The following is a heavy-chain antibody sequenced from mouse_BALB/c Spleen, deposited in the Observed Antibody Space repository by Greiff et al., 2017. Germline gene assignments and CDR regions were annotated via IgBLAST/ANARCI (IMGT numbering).Heavy chain of an antibody. Sequence: QVQLQQSGAELVRPGSSVKISCKASGYAFSSYWMNWVKQRPGQGLEWIGQIYPGDGDTNYNGKFKGKATLTADKSSSTAYMQLSSLTSEDSAVYVYARKEYGNPFAYWGQGTLVTVSA. D-gene: IGHD2-10*02. J-gene: IGHJ3*01. CDR2: IYPGDGDT. V-gene: IGHV1-80*01. CDR3: ARKEYGNPFAY. CDR1: GYAFSSYW.